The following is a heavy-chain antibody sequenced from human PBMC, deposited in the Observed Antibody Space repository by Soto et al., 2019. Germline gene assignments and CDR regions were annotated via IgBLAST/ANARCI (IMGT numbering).Heavy chain of an antibody. J-gene: IGHJ5*01. CDR3: GRVVEGATRHTDLDS. Sequence: LSLTCTVSGVSIHNSHSFWGWIRQPPGKGLEFIGTVYYSGGAHYNSSLKSRVTISVDTANNQVSLRMRSLTAADTAVYYCGRVVEGATRHTDLDSWGQGTLVTV. CDR1: GVSIHNSHSF. V-gene: IGHV4-39*01. D-gene: IGHD2-21*01. CDR2: VYYSGGA.